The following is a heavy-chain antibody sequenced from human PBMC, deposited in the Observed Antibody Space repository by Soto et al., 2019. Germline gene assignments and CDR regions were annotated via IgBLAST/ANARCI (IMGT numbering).Heavy chain of an antibody. J-gene: IGHJ5*02. CDR1: GASRIRYY. V-gene: IGHV4-4*07. CDR2: SYATGDT. D-gene: IGHD4-17*01. CDR3: VKNGTVKLRDRFDP. Sequence: QVVLQESGPGVVKPSDTLTLTCNVSGASRIRYYWRWIRQPPGKGLEWIVRSYATGDTDFYPSLKRSISNCVDLSKKLLSPALRSVTSADTAISGCVKNGTVKLRDRFDPWGRGKLVTVAS.